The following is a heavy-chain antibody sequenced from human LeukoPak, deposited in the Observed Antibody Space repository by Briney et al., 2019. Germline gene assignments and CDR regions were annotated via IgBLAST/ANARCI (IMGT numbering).Heavy chain of an antibody. Sequence: SETLSLTCTVSGGSISSSSYSWSWIRQPPGKGLEWIGYIYHSGSTYYNPSLKSRVTISVDRSKNQFSLKLSSVTAADTAVYYCAARDYDSSGYGYWGQGTLVTVSS. D-gene: IGHD3-22*01. CDR2: IYHSGST. CDR1: GGSISSSSYS. CDR3: AARDYDSSGYGY. V-gene: IGHV4-30-2*01. J-gene: IGHJ4*02.